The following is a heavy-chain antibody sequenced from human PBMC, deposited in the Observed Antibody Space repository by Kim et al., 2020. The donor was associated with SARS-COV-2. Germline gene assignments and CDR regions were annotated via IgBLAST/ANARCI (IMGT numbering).Heavy chain of an antibody. V-gene: IGHV3-30*04. D-gene: IGHD2-2*01. CDR3: ARGPHIVVVPAAIDYYYYGMDV. CDR1: GFTFSSYA. CDR2: ISYDGSNK. J-gene: IGHJ6*02. Sequence: GGSLRLSCAASGFTFSSYAMHWVRQAPGKGLEWVAVISYDGSNKYYADSVKGRFTISRDNSKNTLYLQMNSLRAEDTAVYYCARGPHIVVVPAAIDYYYYGMDVWGQGTTVTVSS.